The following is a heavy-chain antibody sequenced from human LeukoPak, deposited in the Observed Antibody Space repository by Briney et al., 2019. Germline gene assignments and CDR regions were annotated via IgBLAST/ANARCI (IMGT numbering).Heavy chain of an antibody. D-gene: IGHD3-22*01. CDR1: GGSISSYY. Sequence: SETLSLTCTVSGGSISSYYWSWIRQPAGKGLEWIGRIYTSGSTNYNPSLKGRVTMSVDTSKNQFSLKLSSVTAADTAVYYCARDVGYYDSSGYYYDYWGQGTLVTVSS. V-gene: IGHV4-4*07. J-gene: IGHJ4*02. CDR2: IYTSGST. CDR3: ARDVGYYDSSGYYYDY.